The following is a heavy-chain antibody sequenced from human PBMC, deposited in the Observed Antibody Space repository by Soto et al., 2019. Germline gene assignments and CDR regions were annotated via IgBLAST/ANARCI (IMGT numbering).Heavy chain of an antibody. V-gene: IGHV1-69*01. D-gene: IGHD2-2*01. CDR3: ARDSWDVVVPAAMWYDSYYYGMDV. Sequence: QVQLVQSGAEVKKPGSSVKVSCKASGGTFSSYAISWVRQAPGQGLEWMGGIIPIFGTANYAQKFQGRVTITADESTSTAYMELSSLRSEDTAVYYCARDSWDVVVPAAMWYDSYYYGMDVWGQGTTVTVSS. J-gene: IGHJ6*02. CDR1: GGTFSSYA. CDR2: IIPIFGTA.